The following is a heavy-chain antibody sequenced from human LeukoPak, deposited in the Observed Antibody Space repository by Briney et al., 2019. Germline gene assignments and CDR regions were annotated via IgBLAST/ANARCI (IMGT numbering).Heavy chain of an antibody. V-gene: IGHV4-39*01. CDR2: IYYSGST. D-gene: IGHD6-13*01. J-gene: IGHJ6*03. Sequence: SETLSLTCTVSGGSISSSSYYWGWIRQPPGKGLEWIGSIYYSGSTYYNPSLKSRVTISVDTSKNQFSLKLSSVTAADTAVYYCARQQLVRIYMDVWGKGTTVTVSS. CDR3: ARQQLVRIYMDV. CDR1: GGSISSSSYY.